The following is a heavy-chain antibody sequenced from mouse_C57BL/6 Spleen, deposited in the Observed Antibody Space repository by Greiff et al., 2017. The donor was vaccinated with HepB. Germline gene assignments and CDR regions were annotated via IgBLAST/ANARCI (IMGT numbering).Heavy chain of an antibody. CDR1: GFTFSSYA. D-gene: IGHD1-1*01. Sequence: EVQLVVSGGGLVKPGGSLKLSCAASGFTFSSYAMSWVRQTPEKRLEWVATISDGGSYTYYPDNVKGRFTIARDNAKNNLYLQMSHLKSEDTAMYYATNEYYGSSYGAMDYWGQGTSVTVSS. CDR2: ISDGGSYT. CDR3: TNEYYGSSYGAMDY. J-gene: IGHJ4*01. V-gene: IGHV5-4*01.